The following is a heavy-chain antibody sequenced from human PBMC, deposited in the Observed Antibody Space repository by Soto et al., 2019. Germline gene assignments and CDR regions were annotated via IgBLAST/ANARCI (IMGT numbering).Heavy chain of an antibody. CDR3: AREQQLRSYYGMDV. V-gene: IGHV4-31*03. J-gene: IGHJ6*02. Sequence: SETLSLTCTVSGGSISSGGYYWSWIRQHPGKGLEWIGYIYYSGSTYYNPSLKSRVTISVDTSKNQFSLKLSSVTAADTAVYYCAREQQLRSYYGMDVWGQGTTVTVSS. CDR1: GGSISSGGYY. D-gene: IGHD6-13*01. CDR2: IYYSGST.